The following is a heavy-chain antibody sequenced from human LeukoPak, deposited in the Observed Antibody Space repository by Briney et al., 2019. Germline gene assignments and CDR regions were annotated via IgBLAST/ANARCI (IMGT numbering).Heavy chain of an antibody. Sequence: GGSLRLSCAASGFTFSSYAMSWVRQAPGKGLEWVSAISGSGGSTYYADSVKGRLTISRDNSKNTLYLQMNSLRAEDTAVYYCAKAILDFWSGYPHRGQGTLVTVSS. J-gene: IGHJ4*02. D-gene: IGHD3-3*01. CDR3: AKAILDFWSGYPH. CDR1: GFTFSSYA. V-gene: IGHV3-23*01. CDR2: ISGSGGST.